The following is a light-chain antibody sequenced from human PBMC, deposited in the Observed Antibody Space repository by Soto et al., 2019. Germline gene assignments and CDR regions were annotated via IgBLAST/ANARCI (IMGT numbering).Light chain of an antibody. CDR2: EDN. Sequence: NFMLTRPHSVSESPGKTVTISCTRSSGSIASNYVQWYQQRPGSAPTTVIYEDNQRPSGVPDRFSGSIDSSSNSASLTISGLKTEDEADYYCQSYDSSNYVVFGGGTKLIVL. V-gene: IGLV6-57*04. CDR1: SGSIASNY. J-gene: IGLJ2*01. CDR3: QSYDSSNYVV.